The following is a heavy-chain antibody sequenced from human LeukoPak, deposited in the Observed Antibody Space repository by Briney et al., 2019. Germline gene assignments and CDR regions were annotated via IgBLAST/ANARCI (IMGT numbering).Heavy chain of an antibody. CDR2: INHSGST. CDR3: ARRKPKWGSEKGNGFDI. J-gene: IGHJ3*02. Sequence: SETLSLTCAVYGGSFSGYYWSWIRQPPGKGLEWIGEINHSGSTNYNPSLKSRVTISVDTSKNQFSLKLSSVTAADTAVYYCARRKPKWGSEKGNGFDIWGQGTMVTVSS. CDR1: GGSFSGYY. D-gene: IGHD1-26*01. V-gene: IGHV4-34*01.